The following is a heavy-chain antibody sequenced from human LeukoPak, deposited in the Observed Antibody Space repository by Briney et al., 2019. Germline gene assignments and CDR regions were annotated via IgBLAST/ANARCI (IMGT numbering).Heavy chain of an antibody. D-gene: IGHD2-15*01. J-gene: IGHJ6*03. V-gene: IGHV4-34*01. Sequence: SETLSLTCAVYGGSFSGYYWSWIRQPPGKGLEWIGELNHSGSTNSNPSLKSRVTISVDTSKNQFSLKLSSVTAADTAVYYCARGQVTKEGGYCSGGSCYTGPYYYYMDVWGKGTTVTVSS. CDR2: LNHSGST. CDR1: GGSFSGYY. CDR3: ARGQVTKEGGYCSGGSCYTGPYYYYMDV.